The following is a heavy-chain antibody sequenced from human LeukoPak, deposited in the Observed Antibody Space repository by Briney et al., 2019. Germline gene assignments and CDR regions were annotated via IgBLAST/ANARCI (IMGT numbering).Heavy chain of an antibody. Sequence: GSLRLSCAASGFTFSNYWMTWVRQAPGKGLEWVANIKQDGSEKYYVDSVKGRFTISRDNAKNSLYLQMNSLRAEDTAVYYCARVLLIPSYAFDIWGQGTMVTVSS. D-gene: IGHD2/OR15-2a*01. V-gene: IGHV3-7*04. CDR3: ARVLLIPSYAFDI. J-gene: IGHJ3*02. CDR1: GFTFSNYW. CDR2: IKQDGSEK.